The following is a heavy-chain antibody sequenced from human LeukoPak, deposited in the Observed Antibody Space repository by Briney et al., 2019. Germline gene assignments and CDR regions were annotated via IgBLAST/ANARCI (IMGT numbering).Heavy chain of an antibody. J-gene: IGHJ3*01. Sequence: GASVKVSCKASGYTFTSYDINWIRQAPGQGLEWVGWNNPQSGGTKYAQKFQGRVTMTGDTSINTAYMELNSLRSDDTAVYYCARDDASDPSASFDLWGQGTLVTVSS. CDR3: ARDDASDPSASFDL. D-gene: IGHD1-26*01. CDR2: NNPQSGGT. CDR1: GYTFTSYD. V-gene: IGHV1-2*02.